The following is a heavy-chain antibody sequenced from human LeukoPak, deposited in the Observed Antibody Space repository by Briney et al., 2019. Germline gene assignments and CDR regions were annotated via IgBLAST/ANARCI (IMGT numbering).Heavy chain of an antibody. J-gene: IGHJ6*03. D-gene: IGHD1-26*01. CDR3: ASGSASWDYYYYMDV. CDR2: ISSSSSYI. V-gene: IGHV3-21*01. Sequence: KPGGSLRLSCAASGFTFSSYSMNWVRQAPGKGLEWVSSISSSSSYIYYADSVKGRFTISRDNAKNLLYLQMNSLRAEDTAVYYCASGSASWDYYYYMDVWSKGTTVTVTS. CDR1: GFTFSSYS.